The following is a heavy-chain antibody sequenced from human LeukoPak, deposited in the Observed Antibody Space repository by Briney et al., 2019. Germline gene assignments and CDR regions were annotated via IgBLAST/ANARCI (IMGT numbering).Heavy chain of an antibody. V-gene: IGHV4-34*01. J-gene: IGHJ4*02. D-gene: IGHD6-19*01. Sequence: GSLRLSCAASGFTVSSNYMSWVRQAPGKGLEWIGEINHSGSTNYNPSLKSRVTISVDTSKNQFSLKLSSVTAADTAVYYCARGLAVAGATLFDYWGQGTLVTVSS. CDR1: GFTVSSNY. CDR2: INHSGST. CDR3: ARGLAVAGATLFDY.